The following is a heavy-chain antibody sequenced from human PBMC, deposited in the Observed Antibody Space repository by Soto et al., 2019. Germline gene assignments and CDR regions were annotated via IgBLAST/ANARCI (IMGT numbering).Heavy chain of an antibody. Sequence: QVQLQESGPGLVKPSGTLSLTCAVSGGSISSSNWWSWVRQPPGKGLEWIGEIYHSGSTNYNPSLKSRVXXAXDXXKNQFSLKLSSVTAADTAVYYCARDLGVAVAGAGYWGQGTLVTVSS. CDR3: ARDLGVAVAGAGY. CDR1: GGSISSSNW. D-gene: IGHD6-19*01. CDR2: IYHSGST. V-gene: IGHV4-4*02. J-gene: IGHJ4*02.